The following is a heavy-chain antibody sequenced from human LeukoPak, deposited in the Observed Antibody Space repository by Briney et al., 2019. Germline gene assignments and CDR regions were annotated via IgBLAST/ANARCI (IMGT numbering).Heavy chain of an antibody. CDR2: ISAYNGNT. V-gene: IGHV1-18*01. J-gene: IGHJ6*02. Sequence: SVKVSCKASGYTFTSYGISWVRQAPGQGLEWMGWISAYNGNTNYAQKLQGRVTMTTDTSTSTAYMELRSLRSDDTAVYYCARGRGIAAAGTRYYYGMDVWGQGTTVTVSS. CDR3: ARGRGIAAAGTRYYYGMDV. D-gene: IGHD6-13*01. CDR1: GYTFTSYG.